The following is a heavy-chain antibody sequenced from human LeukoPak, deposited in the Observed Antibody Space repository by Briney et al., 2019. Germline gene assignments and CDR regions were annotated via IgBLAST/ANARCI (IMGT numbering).Heavy chain of an antibody. D-gene: IGHD3-16*01. Sequence: SETLSLTCAVYGGSFSGYYWSWIRQPPGKGLEWIGEMNHSGSTNYNPSLKSRVTISVDTSKNQFSLKLSSVTAADTAVYYCARQEDLIPGGSPNGGWFGPWGQGTLV. CDR1: GGSFSGYY. CDR3: ARQEDLIPGGSPNGGWFGP. J-gene: IGHJ5*02. V-gene: IGHV4-34*01. CDR2: MNHSGST.